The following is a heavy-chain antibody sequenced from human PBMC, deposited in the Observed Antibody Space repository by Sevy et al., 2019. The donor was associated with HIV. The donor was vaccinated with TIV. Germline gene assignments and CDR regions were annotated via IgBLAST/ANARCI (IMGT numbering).Heavy chain of an antibody. Sequence: ASVKVSCKASGYTFTSYGISWVRQAPGQGLEWMGWISAYNGNTNYAQKLQGRVTMTTDTSTSTAYMELRSLRYDDTAVYYGAREGLRVLEAYMDVWGKGTTVTVSS. J-gene: IGHJ6*03. CDR3: AREGLRVLEAYMDV. CDR1: GYTFTSYG. D-gene: IGHD3-3*01. CDR2: ISAYNGNT. V-gene: IGHV1-18*04.